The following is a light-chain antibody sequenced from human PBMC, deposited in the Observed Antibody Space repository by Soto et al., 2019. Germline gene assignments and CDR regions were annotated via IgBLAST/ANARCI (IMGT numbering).Light chain of an antibody. Sequence: EIVLTQSPGTLSVSPGERATVSSRASQSVSSNLAWYQQKPGQAPRLLIYGASTRATGIPARFSGSGSGTDFTLTISRLEPEDFAVYYCQQYGSSSWTFGQGTKVDIK. J-gene: IGKJ1*01. CDR2: GAS. CDR3: QQYGSSSWT. V-gene: IGKV3-20*01. CDR1: QSVSSN.